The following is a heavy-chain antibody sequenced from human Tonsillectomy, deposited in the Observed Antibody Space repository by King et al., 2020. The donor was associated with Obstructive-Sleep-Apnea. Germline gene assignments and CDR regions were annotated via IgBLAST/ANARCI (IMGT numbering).Heavy chain of an antibody. CDR2: ISWNSGSI. CDR1: GFTFDDYA. D-gene: IGHD3-9*01. Sequence: DVQLVESGGGWVQPGRSLRLSCAAAGFTFDDYAMHWVRQAPGKGLEWVSGISWNSGSIGYADSVKGRFTISRDNAKNSLYLQMNSLRAEDTALYYCAKDMNYDILTGYYGFDYWGQGTLVTVSS. CDR3: AKDMNYDILTGYYGFDY. V-gene: IGHV3-9*01. J-gene: IGHJ4*02.